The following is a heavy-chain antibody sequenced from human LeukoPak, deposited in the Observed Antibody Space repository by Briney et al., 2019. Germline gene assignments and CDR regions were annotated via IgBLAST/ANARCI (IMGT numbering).Heavy chain of an antibody. CDR3: ARVSGYGDVPWADAFDI. J-gene: IGHJ3*02. V-gene: IGHV1-46*01. CDR2: INPSGGST. Sequence: ASVKVSCKASGYTFTSYAMHWVRQAPGQGLEWMGIINPSGGSTSYAQKFQGRVTMTRDTSTSTVYMELSSLRSEDTAVYYCARVSGYGDVPWADAFDIWGQGTMVTVSS. D-gene: IGHD4-17*01. CDR1: GYTFTSYA.